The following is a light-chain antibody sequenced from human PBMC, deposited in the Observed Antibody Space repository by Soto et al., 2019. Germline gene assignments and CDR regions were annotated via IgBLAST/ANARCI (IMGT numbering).Light chain of an antibody. CDR3: CSYVGSSILM. CDR1: SSDVGLYNL. J-gene: IGLJ3*02. CDR2: EVN. V-gene: IGLV2-23*02. Sequence: QSALTQPASVSGSPGQSITISCTGTSSDVGLYNLVSWYQQLPGKAPKLIIYEVNERPSGISDRFSGSKSGNTASLTISGLQDEDAADYYCCSYVGSSILMFGGGTQLTVL.